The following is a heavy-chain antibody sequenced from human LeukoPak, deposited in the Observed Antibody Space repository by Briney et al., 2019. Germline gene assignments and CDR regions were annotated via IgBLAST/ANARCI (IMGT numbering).Heavy chain of an antibody. Sequence: PGGSLRLSCAASGFTFGTYWMSWVRQAPGKGLEWVSAISGSGGSTYYADSVKGRFTISRDNSKNTLYLQMNSLRAEDTAVYYCAKDRYSGYVYFDYWGQGTLVTVSS. V-gene: IGHV3-23*01. CDR1: GFTFGTYW. J-gene: IGHJ4*02. CDR2: ISGSGGST. CDR3: AKDRYSGYVYFDY. D-gene: IGHD5-12*01.